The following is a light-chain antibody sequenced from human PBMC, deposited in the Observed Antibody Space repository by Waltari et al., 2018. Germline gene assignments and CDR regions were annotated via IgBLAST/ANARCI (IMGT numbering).Light chain of an antibody. CDR1: ASDVGGYDF. CDR2: DVS. Sequence: QSALTQPASVSGSPGQSITISCTGTASDVGGYDFVSWYQQTPDQAPKLSIYDVSYRPSGVSHRFSGSKSGNTASLTISGLQPEDEADYYCNSYRPNSAPLFVFGTGTKVSVL. J-gene: IGLJ1*01. CDR3: NSYRPNSAPLFV. V-gene: IGLV2-14*03.